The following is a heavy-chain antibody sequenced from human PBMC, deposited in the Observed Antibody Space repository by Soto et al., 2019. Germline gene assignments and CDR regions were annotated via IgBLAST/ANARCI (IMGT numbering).Heavy chain of an antibody. Sequence: QLQLQESGSGLVKPSQTLSLTCAVSGGSISSGGYSWSWIRQPPGKGLEWIGYIYHSGSTYYNPSLXXRVTISVDRTKTQFSLKLSSVTAADTAVYYCAAGGGLPRYCWGQGTLVTVSS. J-gene: IGHJ4*02. CDR1: GGSISSGGYS. CDR3: AAGGGLPRYC. V-gene: IGHV4-30-2*01. CDR2: IYHSGST. D-gene: IGHD5-12*01.